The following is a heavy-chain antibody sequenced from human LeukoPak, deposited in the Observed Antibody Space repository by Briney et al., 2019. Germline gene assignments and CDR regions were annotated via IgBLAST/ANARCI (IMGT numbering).Heavy chain of an antibody. Sequence: GGSLRLSCAASGFTFYDYAMRWVREAPGKGLEWVSGISWNSGRIDYADSVKGGFTISRENAKNSLYLKMNSVRAEDTGFYYGAKGGAARPNAAYYYYYYIDVWGKGTPVTVSS. CDR1: GFTFYDYA. V-gene: IGHV3-9*01. CDR2: ISWNSGRI. D-gene: IGHD6-6*01. CDR3: AKGGAARPNAAYYYYYYIDV. J-gene: IGHJ6*03.